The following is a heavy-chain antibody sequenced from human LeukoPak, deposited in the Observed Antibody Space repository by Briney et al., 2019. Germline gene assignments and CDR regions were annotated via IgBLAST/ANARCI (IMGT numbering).Heavy chain of an antibody. CDR3: ARVLVGSSRAYYDFWSGSLGEDAFDI. Sequence: GGSLRLSCAASGFTFSSYSMNWVRQAPGKGLEWVSSISSSSSYIYYADSVKGRFTISRDNAKNSLYLQMNSLRAEDTAVYYCARVLVGSSRAYYDFWSGSLGEDAFDIWGQGTMVTVSS. CDR1: GFTFSSYS. V-gene: IGHV3-21*01. CDR2: ISSSSSYI. D-gene: IGHD3-3*01. J-gene: IGHJ3*02.